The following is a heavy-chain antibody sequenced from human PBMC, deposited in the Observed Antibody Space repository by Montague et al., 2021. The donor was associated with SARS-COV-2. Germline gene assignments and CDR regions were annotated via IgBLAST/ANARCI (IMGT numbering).Heavy chain of an antibody. V-gene: IGHV4-31*03. J-gene: IGHJ3*02. Sequence: TLSLTCTVSGGSISSGGYYWSWIRQHPGKGLEWIGYIYYSGSTYYXPSLKSRVTISVDTSKNQFSLKLSSVTAADTAVYYCARVQRITMIVVVIGAFDIWGQGTMVTVSS. CDR3: ARVQRITMIVVVIGAFDI. D-gene: IGHD3-22*01. CDR2: IYYSGST. CDR1: GGSISSGGYY.